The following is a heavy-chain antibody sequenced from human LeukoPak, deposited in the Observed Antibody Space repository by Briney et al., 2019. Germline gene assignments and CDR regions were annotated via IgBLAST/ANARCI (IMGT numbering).Heavy chain of an antibody. D-gene: IGHD1-7*01. J-gene: IGHJ4*02. CDR3: ARVVGTDEGADY. V-gene: IGHV3-7*04. CDR2: IKPDGSEK. Sequence: PGGSLRLSCAASGFTFRDYWMNWVRQAPGKGLEWVANIKPDGSEKRYVDSVKGRFTISRDNAKNSLYLQMNSLRAEDTAVYYCARVVGTDEGADYWGQGTLVTASS. CDR1: GFTFRDYW.